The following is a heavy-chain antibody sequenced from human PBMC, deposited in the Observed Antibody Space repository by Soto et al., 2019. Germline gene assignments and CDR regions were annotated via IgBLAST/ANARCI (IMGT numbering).Heavy chain of an antibody. Sequence: QVQLQESGPGLVKPSGTLSLTCAVSGGSISSSNWWSWVRQPPGKGLEWIGEIYHSESTNYNPSLKSRVTISVDKSKNQFSLKLSSVTAADTAVYYCAREGNYYDSSGYYGDWYFDLWGRGTLVTVSS. V-gene: IGHV4-4*02. CDR3: AREGNYYDSSGYYGDWYFDL. CDR1: GGSISSSNW. J-gene: IGHJ2*01. D-gene: IGHD3-22*01. CDR2: IYHSEST.